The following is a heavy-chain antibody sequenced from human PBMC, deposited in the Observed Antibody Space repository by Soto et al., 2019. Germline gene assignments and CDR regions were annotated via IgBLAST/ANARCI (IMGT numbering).Heavy chain of an antibody. CDR2: IYPGDSDT. Sequence: GESLKISCKASGYKFTGYWIGWVRQMPGKGLEWMGIIYPGDSDTRYSPSFDGHVTISADKSTNTAYLQWSGLKASDTAIYYCARQACLGANCYSNPFFDNWGQGTLVTVSS. V-gene: IGHV5-51*01. J-gene: IGHJ4*02. CDR3: ARQACLGANCYSNPFFDN. D-gene: IGHD2-15*01. CDR1: GYKFTGYW.